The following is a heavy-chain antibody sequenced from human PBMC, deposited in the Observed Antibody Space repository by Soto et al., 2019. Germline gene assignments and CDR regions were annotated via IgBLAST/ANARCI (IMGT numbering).Heavy chain of an antibody. CDR2: IIPILGIA. V-gene: IGHV1-69*02. Sequence: QVQLVQSGAEVKKPGSSVKVSCKASGGTFSSYTISWVRQAPGQGLEWMGRIIPILGIANYAQKFQGRVTITADKSTSTAYMELSSLRSEDTAVYYGLVRGRNRNFDYWGQGTLVTVSS. D-gene: IGHD1-1*01. J-gene: IGHJ4*02. CDR3: LVRGRNRNFDY. CDR1: GGTFSSYT.